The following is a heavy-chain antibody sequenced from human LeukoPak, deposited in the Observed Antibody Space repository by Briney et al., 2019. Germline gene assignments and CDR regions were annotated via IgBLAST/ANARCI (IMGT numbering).Heavy chain of an antibody. CDR1: GGTISSYS. CDR2: IIPTLGSA. Sequence: GSSVKVSCKASGGTISSYSISWVRQAPGQGLEWMGGIIPTLGSAIYAQRFQGRVTITTDESTSTVFMELSSLRTEDTAVYSCARGPRFAEYYYMDVWGKGTTVIVSS. D-gene: IGHD1-14*01. CDR3: ARGPRFAEYYYMDV. J-gene: IGHJ6*03. V-gene: IGHV1-69*16.